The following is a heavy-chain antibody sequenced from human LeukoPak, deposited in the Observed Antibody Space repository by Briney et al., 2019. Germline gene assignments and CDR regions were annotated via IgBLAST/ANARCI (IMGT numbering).Heavy chain of an antibody. J-gene: IGHJ4*02. CDR2: ISGGGDST. Sequence: GGSLRLSCAASGFTFSSYGMHWVRQAPGKGLEWVSAISGGGDSTYYADSVKGRFTISRDNSRNTLYLQMNTLRADDTYVYYCAKDKGNYYDSSGYFDYWGQGTLVTVSS. V-gene: IGHV3-23*01. CDR1: GFTFSSYG. CDR3: AKDKGNYYDSSGYFDY. D-gene: IGHD3-22*01.